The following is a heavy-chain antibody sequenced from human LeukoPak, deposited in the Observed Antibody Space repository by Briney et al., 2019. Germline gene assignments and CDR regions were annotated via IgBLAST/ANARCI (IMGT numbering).Heavy chain of an antibody. Sequence: ASVKVSCKASGYTFTSYDINWVRQANGQGLEWMGWMNPNSGNTGYAQKFQGRVTMTRNTSISTAYMELSSLRSEDTAVYYCARGGGEMVTIGPDYWGQGTLVTVSS. V-gene: IGHV1-8*01. CDR3: ARGGGEMVTIGPDY. CDR1: GYTFTSYD. CDR2: MNPNSGNT. D-gene: IGHD5-24*01. J-gene: IGHJ4*02.